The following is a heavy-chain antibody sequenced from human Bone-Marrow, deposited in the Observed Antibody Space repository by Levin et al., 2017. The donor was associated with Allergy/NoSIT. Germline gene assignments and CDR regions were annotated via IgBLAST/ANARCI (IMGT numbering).Heavy chain of an antibody. CDR3: ARDRRD. Sequence: LGESLKISCKASGDTFSSYSVNWVRQAPGQGLEWMGRLIPILGVTDYAQKFQGRVTITADKSTSTAYMELINLKSEDTAVYFCARDRRDWGQGTLVTVS. V-gene: IGHV1-69*04. CDR2: LIPILGVT. CDR1: GDTFSSYS. J-gene: IGHJ4*02.